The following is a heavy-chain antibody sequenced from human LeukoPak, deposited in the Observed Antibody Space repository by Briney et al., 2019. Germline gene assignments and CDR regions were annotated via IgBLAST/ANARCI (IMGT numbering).Heavy chain of an antibody. V-gene: IGHV1-69*13. Sequence: PVKVSCKASGGTFSSYAISWVRQAPGQGLECMGGIIPIFGTANYAQKFQGRVTITADESTSTAYMELSSLRSEDTAVYYCARDLTVRFLEWDVSMDVWGQGTTVTVSS. J-gene: IGHJ6*02. CDR2: IIPIFGTA. D-gene: IGHD3-3*01. CDR1: GGTFSSYA. CDR3: ARDLTVRFLEWDVSMDV.